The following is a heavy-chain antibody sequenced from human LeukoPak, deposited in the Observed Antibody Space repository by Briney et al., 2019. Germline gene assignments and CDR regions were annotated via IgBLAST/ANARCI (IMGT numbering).Heavy chain of an antibody. CDR3: ARDHGSGYDSGLYGY. V-gene: IGHV1-2*02. Sequence: ASVKVSCKASGYTFTGYYMHWVRQAPGQGLEWMGWINPNSGGTNYAQKFQGRVTMTRGTSISTAYMELSRLRSDDTAVYYCARDHGSGYDSGLYGYWGQGTLVTVSS. D-gene: IGHD5-12*01. CDR2: INPNSGGT. J-gene: IGHJ4*02. CDR1: GYTFTGYY.